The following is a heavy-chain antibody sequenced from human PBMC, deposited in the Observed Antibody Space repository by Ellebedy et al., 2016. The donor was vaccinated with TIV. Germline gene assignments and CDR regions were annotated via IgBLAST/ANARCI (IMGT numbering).Heavy chain of an antibody. CDR3: ARESYPRYGSSWTSFYYYGMDV. CDR2: ISGTTTYI. Sequence: GESLKISCAASGFTFSIYAMSWVRQAPGKGPEWVSVISGTTTYIKYADSVRGRFTISRDNSKNTLYLQMNSLRAEDTAVYYCARESYPRYGSSWTSFYYYGMDVWGQGTTVTVSS. D-gene: IGHD6-13*01. V-gene: IGHV3-23*01. J-gene: IGHJ6*02. CDR1: GFTFSIYA.